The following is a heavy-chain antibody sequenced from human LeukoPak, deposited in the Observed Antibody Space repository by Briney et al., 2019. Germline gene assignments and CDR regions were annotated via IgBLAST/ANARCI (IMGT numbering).Heavy chain of an antibody. D-gene: IGHD3-9*01. J-gene: IGHJ4*02. CDR1: GFTFKSYG. Sequence: GGSLRLSCAASGFTFKSYGMQWVRQAPGQGLEWVAVISYDGSSKYYTDSVKGRFTISRDNSKNTLYMQMNSLRAEDTAVYYCAKPNYDILTGYRFFDYWGQGTLVTVSS. V-gene: IGHV3-30*18. CDR3: AKPNYDILTGYRFFDY. CDR2: ISYDGSSK.